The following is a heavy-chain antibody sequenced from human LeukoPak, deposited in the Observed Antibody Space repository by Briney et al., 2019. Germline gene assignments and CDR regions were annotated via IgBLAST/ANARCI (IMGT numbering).Heavy chain of an antibody. CDR2: ISPSGGST. CDR3: ARGTLVYYYYYYMDV. D-gene: IGHD1-26*01. Sequence: GASVKVSCKAFGYTFTSNYMHWVRQAPGQGPEWMGVISPSGGSTTYAQKFQGRVTLTRDMSTSTDYLELSSLRSEDTAVYYCARGTLVYYYYYYMDVWGKGTTVTVSS. J-gene: IGHJ6*03. CDR1: GYTFTSNY. V-gene: IGHV1-46*01.